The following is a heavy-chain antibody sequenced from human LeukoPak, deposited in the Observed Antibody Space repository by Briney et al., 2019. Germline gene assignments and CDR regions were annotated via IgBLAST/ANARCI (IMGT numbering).Heavy chain of an antibody. D-gene: IGHD2-2*01. J-gene: IGHJ3*02. CDR2: ISSSSGTI. CDR3: AREGHYSTTSCALDAIEI. Sequence: GGSLRLSCATSGFTFSSYSMNWVRQAPGKGLEWVSYISSSSGTIYYADSVKGRFTISRDNAKNSLSLQMNSLRAEDTAVYYCAREGHYSTTSCALDAIEIWGQGTLVAVSS. V-gene: IGHV3-48*01. CDR1: GFTFSSYS.